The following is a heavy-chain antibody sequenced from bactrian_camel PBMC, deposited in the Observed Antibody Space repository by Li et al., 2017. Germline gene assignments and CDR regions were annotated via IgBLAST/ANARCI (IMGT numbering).Heavy chain of an antibody. V-gene: IGHV3S6*01. Sequence: HVQLVESGGGLVQPGGSLRLSCAASGFTFSNYGMSWVRQAPGKGLEWVSGIYSDGSNTYYVDSVKGRFTISRDNAKRMLYLQMNSLRSEDTALYYCAKAASSGPYHSAGNYFLGADFGSWGQETQVTVS. CDR1: GFTFSNYG. CDR3: AKAASSGPYHSAGNYFLGADFGS. J-gene: IGHJ6*01. CDR2: IYSDGSNT. D-gene: IGHD2*01.